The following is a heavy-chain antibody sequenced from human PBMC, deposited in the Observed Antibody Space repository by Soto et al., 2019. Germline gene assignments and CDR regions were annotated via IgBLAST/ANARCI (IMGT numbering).Heavy chain of an antibody. D-gene: IGHD3-3*01. CDR1: GFTFSSYA. CDR2: ISGSGGST. CDR3: AKAPVTFGVVMSPLYYFDY. Sequence: GESLKISCAASGFTFSSYAMSWVRQAPGKGLEWVSAISGSGGSTYYADSVKGRFTISRDNSKNTLYLQMNSLRAEDTTVYYCAKAPVTFGVVMSPLYYFDYWGQGTLVTVSS. V-gene: IGHV3-23*01. J-gene: IGHJ4*02.